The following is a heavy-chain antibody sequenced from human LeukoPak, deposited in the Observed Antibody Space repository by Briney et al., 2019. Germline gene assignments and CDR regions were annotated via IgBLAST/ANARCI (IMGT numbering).Heavy chain of an antibody. V-gene: IGHV4-39*01. CDR2: IYYSGST. D-gene: IGHD2-15*01. J-gene: IGHJ6*03. Sequence: SETLPLTCTVSGGSISSSSYYWGWIRQPPGKGLEWIGSIYYSGSTYYNPSLKSRVTISVDTSKNQFSLKLSSVTAADTAVYYCARHRAATAYYYYMDVWGKGTTVTVSS. CDR1: GGSISSSSYY. CDR3: ARHRAATAYYYYMDV.